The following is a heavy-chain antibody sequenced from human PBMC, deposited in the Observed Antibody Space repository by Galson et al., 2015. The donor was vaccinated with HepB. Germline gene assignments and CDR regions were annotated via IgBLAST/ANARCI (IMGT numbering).Heavy chain of an antibody. CDR2: IRYDGSNK. CDR3: ARNGEDIVVVPAAMTMFDY. D-gene: IGHD2-2*01. CDR1: GFTFSSYG. V-gene: IGHV3-30*02. J-gene: IGHJ4*02. Sequence: SLRLSCAASGFTFSSYGMHWVRQAPGKGLEWVAFIRYDGSNKYYADSVKGRFTISRDNSKNTLYLQMNSLRAEDTAVYYCARNGEDIVVVPAAMTMFDYWGQGTLVTVSS.